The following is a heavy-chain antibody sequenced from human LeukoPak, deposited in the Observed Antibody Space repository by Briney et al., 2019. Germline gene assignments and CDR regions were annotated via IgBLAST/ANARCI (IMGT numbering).Heavy chain of an antibody. J-gene: IGHJ4*02. CDR3: ARQRGSGCLDY. V-gene: IGHV3-74*01. D-gene: IGHD6-19*01. Sequence: PGGSLRLSCAASGFTFSSYWMHWVRQAPGKGLVWVSHINTGGSSTTYADSVKGRFTISRDNAKNTLYLQMNSLRAEDTAVYYCARQRGSGCLDYWGQGTLVTVSS. CDR1: GFTFSSYW. CDR2: INTGGSST.